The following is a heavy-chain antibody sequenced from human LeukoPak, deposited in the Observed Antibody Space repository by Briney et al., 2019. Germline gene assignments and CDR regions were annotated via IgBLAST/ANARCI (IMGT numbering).Heavy chain of an antibody. CDR3: ARAPQQWPVDY. CDR2: IYYSGST. CDR1: GGSISSYY. J-gene: IGHJ4*02. D-gene: IGHD6-19*01. V-gene: IGHV4-59*01. Sequence: PSETLSLTCTVSGGSISSYYWSWIWQPPGKGLEWIGYIYYSGSTNYNPSLKSRVTISVDTSKNQFSLKLSSVTAADTAVYYCARAPQQWPVDYWGQGTLVTVSS.